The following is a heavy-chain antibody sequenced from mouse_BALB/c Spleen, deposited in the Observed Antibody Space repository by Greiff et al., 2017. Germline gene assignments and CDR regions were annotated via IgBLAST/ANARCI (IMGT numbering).Heavy chain of an antibody. J-gene: IGHJ2*01. CDR1: GFTFSSFG. D-gene: IGHD1-1*01. CDR3: ARTTVVATDFDY. Sequence: EVMLVESGGGLVQPGGSRKLSCAASGFTFSSFGMHWVRQAPEKGLEWVAYISSGSSTIYYADTVKGRFTISRDNPKNTLFLQMTSLRSEDTAMYYCARTTVVATDFDYWGQGTTLTVSS. CDR2: ISSGSSTI. V-gene: IGHV5-17*02.